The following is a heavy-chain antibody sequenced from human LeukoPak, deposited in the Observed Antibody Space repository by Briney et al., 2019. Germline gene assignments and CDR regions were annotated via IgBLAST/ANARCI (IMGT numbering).Heavy chain of an antibody. CDR2: ISGSGGST. CDR3: AKGGLGYYDSSGYYLRAFDI. CDR1: GGSISSGSYY. V-gene: IGHV3-23*01. D-gene: IGHD3-22*01. Sequence: ETLSLTCTVSGGSISSGSYYWSWVRQAPGKGLEWVSAISGSGGSTYYADSVKGRFTISRDNSKNTLYLQMNSLRAEDTAVYYCAKGGLGYYDSSGYYLRAFDIWGQGTMVTVSS. J-gene: IGHJ3*02.